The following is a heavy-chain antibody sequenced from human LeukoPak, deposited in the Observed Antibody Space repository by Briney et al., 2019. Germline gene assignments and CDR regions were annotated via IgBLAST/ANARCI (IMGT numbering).Heavy chain of an antibody. CDR1: GIHFSSHS. V-gene: IGHV3-48*02. Sequence: GGSPKPSRGTPGIHFSSHSKKLVRQAPGEGVEWVSHITASGTAMFYADSVKGRFTISRDNAKNSLYLQMNSLRDEDTAVYYCASSGSYRFDYWGQGTLVTVSS. CDR3: ASSGSYRFDY. CDR2: ITASGTAM. D-gene: IGHD1-26*01. J-gene: IGHJ4*02.